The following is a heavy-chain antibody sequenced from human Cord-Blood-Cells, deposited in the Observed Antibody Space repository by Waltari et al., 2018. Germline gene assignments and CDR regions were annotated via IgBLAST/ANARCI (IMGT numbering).Heavy chain of an antibody. CDR3: ARAPDYGDYLGSAIDY. CDR1: GGSISRGGYY. D-gene: IGHD4-17*01. V-gene: IGHV4-31*03. J-gene: IGHJ4*02. Sequence: QVQLQESGPGLVKPSQTLSLTCPVSGGSISRGGYYWSWIRQHPGKGLEWIGYIYYSGSTYYNPSLKSRVTISVDTSKNQFSLKLSSVTAADTAVYYCARAPDYGDYLGSAIDYWGQGTLVTVSS. CDR2: IYYSGST.